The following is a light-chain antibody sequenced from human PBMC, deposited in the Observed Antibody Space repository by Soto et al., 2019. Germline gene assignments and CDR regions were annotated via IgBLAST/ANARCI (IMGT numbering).Light chain of an antibody. CDR1: QSISNW. Sequence: DIQMTQSPSTLSASVGDRVTITCRASQSISNWLAWYKQKPGKAPKLLIYDASNLESGVPSRFSGSGSGTDFTLTISSLEPEDFAVYYCQQRSNSITFGQGTRLEIK. CDR3: QQRSNSIT. J-gene: IGKJ5*01. V-gene: IGKV1-5*01. CDR2: DAS.